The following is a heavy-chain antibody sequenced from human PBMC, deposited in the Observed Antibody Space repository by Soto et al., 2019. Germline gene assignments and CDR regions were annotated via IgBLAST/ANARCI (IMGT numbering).Heavy chain of an antibody. V-gene: IGHV1-2*02. CDR2: INPKSGDT. D-gene: IGHD1-26*01. J-gene: IGHJ6*02. CDR3: ARSSGGYSYNGLDV. CDR1: GYTFTGYY. Sequence: QEQLVQSGAEVKQPGASVKVSCKASGYTFTGYYIHWVRQAPGQGLEWMGWINPKSGDTKDAQKFQGRVTVTRDTSISTADQELSRIRADDTAVYYCARSSGGYSYNGLDVWGQGTTVTVSS.